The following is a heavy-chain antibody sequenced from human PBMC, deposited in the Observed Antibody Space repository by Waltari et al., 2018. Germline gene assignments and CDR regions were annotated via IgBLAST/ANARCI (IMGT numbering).Heavy chain of an antibody. J-gene: IGHJ3*02. V-gene: IGHV4-34*01. Sequence: QVQLQQWGAGLLKPSETLSLTCAVYGGSFSVYSWSWIRQPPGKGQEGFGEINHSGGTNYNPSLKSRVTISVDTSKNQFSLKLSSVTAADTAVYYCARGPDIVATIKDDAFDIWGQGTMVTVSS. D-gene: IGHD5-12*01. CDR3: ARGPDIVATIKDDAFDI. CDR1: GGSFSVYS. CDR2: INHSGGT.